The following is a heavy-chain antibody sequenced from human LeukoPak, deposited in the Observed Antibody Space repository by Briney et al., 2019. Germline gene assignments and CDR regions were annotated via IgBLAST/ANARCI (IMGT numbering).Heavy chain of an antibody. V-gene: IGHV5-51*01. J-gene: IGHJ4*02. CDR2: IYAGDSDT. CDR1: GYTFADYW. D-gene: IGHD1-26*01. Sequence: GESLKISCKVSGYTFADYWIGWVRQTPEKGLEWVGIIYAGDSDTRYSPSFQGQVTISTDNSIGTAYLHWSSLKASDSGMYFCARPRLTGSSFGPGFDYWGQGTLDTVSS. CDR3: ARPRLTGSSFGPGFDY.